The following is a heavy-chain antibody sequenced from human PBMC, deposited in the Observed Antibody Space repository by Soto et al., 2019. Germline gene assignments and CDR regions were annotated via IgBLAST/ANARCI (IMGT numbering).Heavy chain of an antibody. CDR1: GGTFSSYA. V-gene: IGHV1-69*05. J-gene: IGHJ3*02. CDR2: IIPIFGTA. CDR3: ARDPTVTTGI. Sequence: SVKVSCKASGGTFSSYAISWVRQAPGQGLEWMGGIIPIFGTADYAQKFQGRVTITRDTSASTAYMELSSLRSEDTAVYYCARDPTVTTGIWGEGTMVTVSS. D-gene: IGHD4-17*01.